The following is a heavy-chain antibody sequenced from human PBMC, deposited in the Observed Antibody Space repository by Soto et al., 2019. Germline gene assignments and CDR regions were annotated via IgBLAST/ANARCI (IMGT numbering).Heavy chain of an antibody. CDR2: MSYDGSYT. CDR3: TIVRVADSALDH. V-gene: IGHV3-30*02. Sequence: GGSLRLSCVGSGFTFSNNGMHWVRQTPGKGLEWVAFMSYDGSYTFYADSVKGRFTISRDNSKNTLFLHMSNLRAEDTAMYYCTIVRVADSALDHWGQGTLVTVSS. D-gene: IGHD3-10*02. CDR1: GFTFSNNG. J-gene: IGHJ4*02.